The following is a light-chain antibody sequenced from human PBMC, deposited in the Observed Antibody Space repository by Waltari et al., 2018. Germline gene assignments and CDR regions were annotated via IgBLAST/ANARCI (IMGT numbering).Light chain of an antibody. CDR3: QAWDSNTYV. J-gene: IGLJ1*01. Sequence: SYELTQPPSVSVSPGQTASITCSGDKLGDTYPCWYQHKLGQSPLLGTYQDSKRPSGFPGRFAGANSWNTATLNISGTHAMDEADYYCQAWDSNTYVSGTGTKVTVL. CDR1: KLGDTY. V-gene: IGLV3-1*01. CDR2: QDS.